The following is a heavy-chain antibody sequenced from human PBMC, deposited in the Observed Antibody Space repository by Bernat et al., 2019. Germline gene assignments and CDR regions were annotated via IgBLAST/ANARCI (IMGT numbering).Heavy chain of an antibody. V-gene: IGHV1-18*01. J-gene: IGHJ5*02. CDR1: GYTFTSHG. D-gene: IGHD5-12*01. Sequence: QVQLVQSGAEVKKPGASVKVPCKASGYTFTSHGISWVRQAPGQGLEWMGWISTLSAHTNYAQKFRDRVTMTTDTSTSTAYMELRSLTSDDTAVYYCVRDLGYCTSSGCIRNWFDPWGRGTLVTVSS. CDR3: VRDLGYCTSSGCIRNWFDP. CDR2: ISTLSAHT.